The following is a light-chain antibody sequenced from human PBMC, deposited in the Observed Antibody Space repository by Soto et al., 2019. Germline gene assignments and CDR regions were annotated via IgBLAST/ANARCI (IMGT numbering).Light chain of an antibody. CDR1: SSDIGAYDY. J-gene: IGLJ1*01. CDR3: NSYTTSSTYV. CDR2: GDT. Sequence: QSVLTQPASLSGSPGQSITISCTGTSSDIGAYDYVSWFQQHPGKAPKLIIYGDTNRPSGVSDRFSASKSGNTASLTISGLQAGDEADYYCNSYTTSSTYVFGPGTKVTVL. V-gene: IGLV2-14*01.